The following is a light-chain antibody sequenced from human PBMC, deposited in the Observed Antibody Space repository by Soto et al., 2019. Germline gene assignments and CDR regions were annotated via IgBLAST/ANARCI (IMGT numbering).Light chain of an antibody. V-gene: IGKV1-8*01. CDR3: QQYFSYPLT. CDR1: QCISSH. CDR2: TAS. Sequence: AIRMTQSPSSFSASTGDRVTITCRASQCISSHLAWYQVKPGKAPRLLLYTASYLESGVPSRFSGSGSGTDFTLTISSLQSEDFAVYYCQQYFSYPLTFGGGTKVEIK. J-gene: IGKJ4*01.